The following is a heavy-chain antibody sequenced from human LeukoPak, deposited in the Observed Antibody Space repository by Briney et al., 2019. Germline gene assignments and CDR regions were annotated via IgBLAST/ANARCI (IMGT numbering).Heavy chain of an antibody. CDR2: INTNGANT. V-gene: IGHV3-64*05. D-gene: IGHD6-6*01. CDR1: GYTLTELS. CDR3: VKGLDYSSSQMDS. Sequence: ASVTVSCTVSGYTLTELSMHWVRQAPGKGLEYVSSINTNGANTYYADSVKGRFTISRDNSRNTVYVQMNSLTPEDTAVYYCVKGLDYSSSQMDSWGQGALVTVSS. J-gene: IGHJ4*02.